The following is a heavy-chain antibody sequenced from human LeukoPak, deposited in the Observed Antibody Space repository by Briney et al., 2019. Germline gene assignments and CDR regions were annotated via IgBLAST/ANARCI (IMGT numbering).Heavy chain of an antibody. D-gene: IGHD1-26*01. CDR2: IYSAGAT. CDR1: GFTVSDNY. J-gene: IGHJ3*02. Sequence: GGSLRLSCAVSGFTVSDNYMTWVRQAPGKGLEWDSSIYSAGATHYAESVKGRFTISRDNSKNTLYLRMNSLRAEDMAVYYCARIEWERLGRAFGIWGQGTMVTVSS. V-gene: IGHV3-53*01. CDR3: ARIEWERLGRAFGI.